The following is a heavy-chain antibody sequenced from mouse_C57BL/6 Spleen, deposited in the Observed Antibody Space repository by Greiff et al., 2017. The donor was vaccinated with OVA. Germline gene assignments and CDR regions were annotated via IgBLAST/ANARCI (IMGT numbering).Heavy chain of an antibody. J-gene: IGHJ3*01. V-gene: IGHV1-69*01. CDR3: ARFHGSGFAY. CDR1: GYTFTSYW. Sequence: QVQLQQPGAELVMPGASVKLSCKASGYTFTSYWMHWVKQRPGQGLEWIGEIDPSDSYTNYNQKFKGKSTLTVDKSSSTAYMQLSSLTSEDAAVYYCARFHGSGFAYWGQGTLVTVSA. CDR2: IDPSDSYT.